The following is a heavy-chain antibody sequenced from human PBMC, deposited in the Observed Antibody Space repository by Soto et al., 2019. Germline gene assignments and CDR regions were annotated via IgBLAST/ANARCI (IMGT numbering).Heavy chain of an antibody. V-gene: IGHV3-33*01. CDR1: GFTFSSYG. CDR3: ARESGYCTNGVCSPGYFDY. Sequence: GGSLRLSCAASGFTFSSYGMHWVRQAPGKGLEWVAVIWYDGSNKYYADSVKGRFTISRDNSKNTLYLQMNSLRAEDTAVYYCARESGYCTNGVCSPGYFDYWGQGTLVTV. D-gene: IGHD2-8*01. J-gene: IGHJ4*02. CDR2: IWYDGSNK.